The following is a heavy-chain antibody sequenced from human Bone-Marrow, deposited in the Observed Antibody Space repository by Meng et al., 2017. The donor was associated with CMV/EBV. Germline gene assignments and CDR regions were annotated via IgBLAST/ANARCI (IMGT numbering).Heavy chain of an antibody. J-gene: IGHJ4*02. V-gene: IGHV1-69*06. CDR3: ARGRITIFGVSPWYYFDY. D-gene: IGHD3-3*01. CDR2: IIPIFGTA. Sequence: TFSSYAMSWVRQAPGQGLEWMGGIIPIFGTANYAQKFQGRVTITADKSTSTAYMGLSSLRSEDTAVYYCARGRITIFGVSPWYYFDYWGQGTLVTVSS. CDR1: TFSSYA.